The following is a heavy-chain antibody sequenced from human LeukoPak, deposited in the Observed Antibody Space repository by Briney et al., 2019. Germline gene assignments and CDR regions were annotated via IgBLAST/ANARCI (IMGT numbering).Heavy chain of an antibody. CDR1: GYTFSIYY. J-gene: IGHJ6*03. V-gene: IGHV1-2*02. Sequence: SEKVPCKASGYTFSIYYMHWVRQAPAQGHEWMGWINPNCGGTNYAQKFQGRGTMTRDTSISTAYMELSRLRSDDTAVYYCARKGDYYYYYYMDVWGKGTTVTVSS. CDR3: ARKGDYYYYYYMDV. CDR2: INPNCGGT.